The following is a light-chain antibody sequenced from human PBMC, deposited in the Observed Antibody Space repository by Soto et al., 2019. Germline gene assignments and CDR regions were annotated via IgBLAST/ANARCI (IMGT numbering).Light chain of an antibody. CDR2: AAS. Sequence: AIQMTQSPSSLSASVGDRVTIPCRARQVIKNDLGWYQQKPGKAPKLLIYAASNLQSGVPSRFSGSRSGTDFTLTISSLQPEDFATYYCLQDYNYPRTFGQGTRVEV. CDR3: LQDYNYPRT. J-gene: IGKJ1*01. V-gene: IGKV1-6*01. CDR1: QVIKND.